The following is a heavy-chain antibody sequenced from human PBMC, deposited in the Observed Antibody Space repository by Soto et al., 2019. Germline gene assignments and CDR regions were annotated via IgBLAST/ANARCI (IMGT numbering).Heavy chain of an antibody. D-gene: IGHD5-12*01. CDR2: ISGTSLST. CDR1: GFTFNNYA. Sequence: GGSLRLSCVGSGFTFNNYAMSWVRQAPGKGLEWVSAISGTSLSTYYADAVKGRFTISRDNSKNRLYLQMNSLTVEDTAVYYCAKSPRFRVATTNFDYWGQGTLVTVSS. V-gene: IGHV3-23*01. CDR3: AKSPRFRVATTNFDY. J-gene: IGHJ4*02.